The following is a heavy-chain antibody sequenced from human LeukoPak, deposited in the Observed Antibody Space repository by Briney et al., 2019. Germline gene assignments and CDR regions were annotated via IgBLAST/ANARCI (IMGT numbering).Heavy chain of an antibody. CDR3: ARDRADSSGYRLDY. J-gene: IGHJ4*02. D-gene: IGHD3-22*01. CDR1: GFTSGDHA. CDR2: IYHSGST. V-gene: IGHV4-30-2*01. Sequence: LRLSCAVSGFTSGDHAMHWVRQPPGKGLEWIGYIYHSGSTYYNPSLKSRVTISVDRSKNQFSLKLSSVTAADTAVYYCARDRADSSGYRLDYWGQGTLVTVSS.